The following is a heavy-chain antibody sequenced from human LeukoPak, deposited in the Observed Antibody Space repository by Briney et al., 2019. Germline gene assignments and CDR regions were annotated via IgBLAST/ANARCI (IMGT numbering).Heavy chain of an antibody. Sequence: KTGGSLRLSCAASGFTFSNAYMSWVRQAPGKGLEWVGRIKSTAHGGTTEYAAPVKGRFTISRDDSRNTLFLQMNSLQNEDAALYYCATYSSSYYYFGYWGQGTLVTVSS. J-gene: IGHJ4*02. CDR3: ATYSSSYYYFGY. D-gene: IGHD6-13*01. V-gene: IGHV3-15*01. CDR1: GFTFSNAY. CDR2: IKSTAHGGTT.